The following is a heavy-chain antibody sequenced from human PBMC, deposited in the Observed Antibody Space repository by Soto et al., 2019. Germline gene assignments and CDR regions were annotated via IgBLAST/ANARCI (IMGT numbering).Heavy chain of an antibody. J-gene: IGHJ6*02. CDR2: IWYDGSNK. V-gene: IGHV3-33*01. Sequence: QVQLVESGGGVVQPGRSLRLSCAASGFTFSSYGMHWVRQAPGKGLEWVAVIWYDGSNKYYADSVKGRFTISRDNSKNTLYLQRNSLRAEDTAVYYCARAPGGYCSGGSCYPVLVYYYYGMDVWGQGTTVTVSS. CDR1: GFTFSSYG. CDR3: ARAPGGYCSGGSCYPVLVYYYYGMDV. D-gene: IGHD2-15*01.